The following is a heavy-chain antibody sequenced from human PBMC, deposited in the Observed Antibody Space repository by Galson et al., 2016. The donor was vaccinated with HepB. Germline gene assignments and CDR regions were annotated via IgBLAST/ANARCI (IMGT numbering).Heavy chain of an antibody. D-gene: IGHD3-9*01. Sequence: SETLSLTCTVSGGSISTSSYFWGWIRQPPGKGLEWIGRIYYSGSTYNNPSLRNRVTISVDTAKNQFSLNLRAVTASYTAFYYCARHLGDILTGYFSAALTKKYYFDYWGQGTLVTVSS. V-gene: IGHV4-39*01. CDR1: GGSISTSSYF. CDR2: IYYSGST. J-gene: IGHJ4*02. CDR3: ARHLGDILTGYFSAALTKKYYFDY.